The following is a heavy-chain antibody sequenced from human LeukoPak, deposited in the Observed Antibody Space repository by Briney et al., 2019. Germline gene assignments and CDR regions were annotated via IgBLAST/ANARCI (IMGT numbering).Heavy chain of an antibody. CDR3: ARSRAVAGTNYCHP. CDR1: GFTFSGYE. V-gene: IGHV3-48*03. Sequence: GGSLRLSCAASGFTFSGYEMNWVRQAPGKGLEWVSYISSSGNTIYYADSVKGRFTISRDNAKNSLYLQMNSLRAEDTAVYYCARSRAVAGTNYCHPWGQGTLVTVSS. CDR2: ISSSGNTI. J-gene: IGHJ5*02. D-gene: IGHD6-19*01.